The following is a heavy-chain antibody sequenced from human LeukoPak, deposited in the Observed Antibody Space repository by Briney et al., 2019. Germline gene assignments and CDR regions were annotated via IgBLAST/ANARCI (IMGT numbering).Heavy chain of an antibody. CDR3: ARYFDHIGSFNY. Sequence: SETLSLTCTVSGGSISSYYWSWIRQPPGKGLEWIGYIYYSGSTNYNPSLKSRVTISVDTSKNQFSLQLNSVTPEDTAVYYCARYFDHIGSFNYWGQGTLVTVSS. CDR1: GGSISSYY. J-gene: IGHJ4*02. CDR2: IYYSGST. D-gene: IGHD2/OR15-2a*01. V-gene: IGHV4-59*12.